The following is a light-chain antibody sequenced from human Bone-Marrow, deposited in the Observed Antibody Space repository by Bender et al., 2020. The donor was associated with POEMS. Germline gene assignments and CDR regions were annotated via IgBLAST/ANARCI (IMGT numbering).Light chain of an antibody. CDR2: SSH. Sequence: QSVLTQPPSASGTPGQRVTISCSGSSSNIGPNYVYWYQHLPGTAPKLLIYSSHRRPSEVPDRFSGSRSGTSASLAISGLQSEDEADYYCAVWDDSLNGWVFGGGTKLTVL. J-gene: IGLJ3*02. V-gene: IGLV1-44*01. CDR3: AVWDDSLNGWV. CDR1: SSNIGPNY.